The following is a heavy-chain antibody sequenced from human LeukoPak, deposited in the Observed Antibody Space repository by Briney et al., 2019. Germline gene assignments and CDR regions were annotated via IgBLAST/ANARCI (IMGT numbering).Heavy chain of an antibody. CDR3: ARDGSTVAAFDL. J-gene: IGHJ3*01. Sequence: SVKVSCKASGGTFSSYAIGWVRQAPGQGLEWMGRITPILGIANYAQKFQGRVTITADKSTSTAYMELSSLRSEDTAVYYCARDGSTVAAFDLWGQGTMVTVSS. V-gene: IGHV1-69*04. CDR1: GGTFSSYA. D-gene: IGHD4-23*01. CDR2: ITPILGIA.